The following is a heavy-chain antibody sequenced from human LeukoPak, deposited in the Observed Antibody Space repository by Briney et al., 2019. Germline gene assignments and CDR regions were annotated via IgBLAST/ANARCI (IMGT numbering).Heavy chain of an antibody. D-gene: IGHD2-2*02. V-gene: IGHV5-51*01. J-gene: IGHJ5*02. CDR3: ARSLAPAAIPGDWFDP. Sequence: GESLKISCKGSGYSFTSYWIGWVRQMPGKGLEWRGIIYPGDSDTRYSPSFQGQVTISADKSISTAYLQWSSLKASDTAMYYCARSLAPAAIPGDWFDPWGQGTLVTVSS. CDR2: IYPGDSDT. CDR1: GYSFTSYW.